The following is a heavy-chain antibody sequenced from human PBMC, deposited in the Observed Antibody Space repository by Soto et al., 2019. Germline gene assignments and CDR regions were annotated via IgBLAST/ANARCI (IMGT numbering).Heavy chain of an antibody. D-gene: IGHD5-12*01. CDR3: ARHEKRGYSGYPVDY. CDR1: GGSISGSSYY. Sequence: QLQLQESGPGLVKPSETLSLTCTVSGGSISGSSYYWGWIRQPPGKGLEWIGSIYYSGSTYYNPSLKSRVTISVDTSKNQFSLKLSSVTAADTAVYYCARHEKRGYSGYPVDYWGQGTLVTVSS. CDR2: IYYSGST. J-gene: IGHJ4*02. V-gene: IGHV4-39*01.